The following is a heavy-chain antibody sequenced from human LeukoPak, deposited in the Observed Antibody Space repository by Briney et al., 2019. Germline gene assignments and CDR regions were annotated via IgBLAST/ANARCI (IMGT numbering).Heavy chain of an antibody. V-gene: IGHV4-59*12. CDR1: GGSISSYY. J-gene: IGHJ5*02. D-gene: IGHD6-13*01. CDR2: IYYSGST. CDR3: ARDRYSSSWYGWFDP. Sequence: PSETLSLTCTVSGGSISSYYWSWIRQPPGKGLEWIGYIYYSGSTNYNPSLKSRVTMSVDTSKNQFSLKLSSVTAADTAVYYCARDRYSSSWYGWFDPWGQGTLVTVSS.